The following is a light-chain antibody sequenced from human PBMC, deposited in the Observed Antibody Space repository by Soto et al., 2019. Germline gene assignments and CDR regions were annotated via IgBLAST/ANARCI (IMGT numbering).Light chain of an antibody. J-gene: IGKJ3*01. Sequence: EIVLTQSPGTLSLSPGERATLSCRASQSITNRYLAWYQQKPGQAPRLLIYAASSRATGIPDRFSGSGSGTDFTLTISILEPEDFAVYYCQQFGSSPGFTFGPGTKVDIK. V-gene: IGKV3-20*01. CDR3: QQFGSSPGFT. CDR2: AAS. CDR1: QSITNRY.